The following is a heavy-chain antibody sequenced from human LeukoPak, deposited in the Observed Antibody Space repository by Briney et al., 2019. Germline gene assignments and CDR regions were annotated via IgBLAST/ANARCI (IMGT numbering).Heavy chain of an antibody. V-gene: IGHV3-74*01. Sequence: GGSLRLSCAASGFTFSSYWMHWVRQAPGKGLVWVSRINSDGSSTTYADSVKGRFTISRDNAKNTPYLQMNSLRAEDTAVYYCARDLDGSGNYHWFDPWGQGTLVTVSS. J-gene: IGHJ5*02. CDR1: GFTFSSYW. CDR3: ARDLDGSGNYHWFDP. D-gene: IGHD3-10*01. CDR2: INSDGSST.